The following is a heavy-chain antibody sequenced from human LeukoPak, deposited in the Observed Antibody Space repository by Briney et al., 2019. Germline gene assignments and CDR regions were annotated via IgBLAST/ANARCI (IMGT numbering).Heavy chain of an antibody. CDR2: IYYSGST. J-gene: IGHJ4*02. D-gene: IGHD4-17*01. CDR3: ARADYGAKGPFPDY. Sequence: SETLSLTCTVSGGSISSGGYYWSWIRQHPGKGLEWIGYIYYSGSTYYNPSLKSRVTISVDTSKNQLSLKLSSVTAADTAVYYCARADYGAKGPFPDYWGQGTLVTVSS. V-gene: IGHV4-31*03. CDR1: GGSISSGGYY.